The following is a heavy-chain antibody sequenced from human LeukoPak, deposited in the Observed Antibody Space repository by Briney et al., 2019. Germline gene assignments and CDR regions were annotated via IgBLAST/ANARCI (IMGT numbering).Heavy chain of an antibody. CDR3: ARDGEHSSGWPLFDY. D-gene: IGHD6-19*01. CDR2: AYNGNT. J-gene: IGHJ4*02. Sequence: AYNGNTNYAQKLQGRVTMTTDTSTSTAYMELRSLRSDDTAVYYCARDGEHSSGWPLFDYWGQGTLVTVSS. V-gene: IGHV1-18*01.